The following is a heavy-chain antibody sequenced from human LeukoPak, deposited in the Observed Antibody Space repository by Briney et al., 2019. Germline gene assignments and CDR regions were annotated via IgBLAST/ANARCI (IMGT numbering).Heavy chain of an antibody. V-gene: IGHV3-66*01. J-gene: IGHJ4*02. CDR3: VRDVVPYSSNWYYFDY. Sequence: GGSLRLSCAASGITVSRNYMSWVRQAPGKGLEWVSIIYGGGDTYYADSVKGRFTISRDNSKNTLYLQMNSLRAEDTAVYYCVRDVVPYSSNWYYFDYWGQGTLVTVSS. CDR2: IYGGGDT. D-gene: IGHD6-13*01. CDR1: GITVSRNY.